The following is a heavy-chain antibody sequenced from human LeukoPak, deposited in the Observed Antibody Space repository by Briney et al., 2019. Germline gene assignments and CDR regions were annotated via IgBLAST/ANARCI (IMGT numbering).Heavy chain of an antibody. Sequence: GGSLRLSCVVSGITLANYGMSWVRQAPGKGLEWDAGVSGSGGSTNYADSVKGRFTISRDNPKNTLYLQMISLRAEDTAVYFCAKRGVVIRVILVGFHKEAYYFDSWGQGALVTVSS. V-gene: IGHV3-23*01. CDR3: AKRGVVIRVILVGFHKEAYYFDS. D-gene: IGHD3-22*01. CDR1: GITLANYG. CDR2: VSGSGGST. J-gene: IGHJ4*02.